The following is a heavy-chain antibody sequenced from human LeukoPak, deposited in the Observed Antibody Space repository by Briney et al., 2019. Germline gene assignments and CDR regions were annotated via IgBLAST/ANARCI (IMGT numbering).Heavy chain of an antibody. CDR2: ISSSGSTI. V-gene: IGHV3-11*01. D-gene: IGHD2-2*01. J-gene: IGHJ6*02. CDR1: GFTFSDYY. Sequence: PGGSLRLSCAASGFTFSDYYMSWIRQAPGKGLEWVSYISSSGSTIYYADSVKGRFTISRDNAKNSLYLQMNSLRAEDAAVYYCAREDIVVVPAATYHYYYGMDVWGQGTTVTVSS. CDR3: AREDIVVVPAATYHYYYGMDV.